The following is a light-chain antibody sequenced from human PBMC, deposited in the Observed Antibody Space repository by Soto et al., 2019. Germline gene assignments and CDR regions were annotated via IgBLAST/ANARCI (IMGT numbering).Light chain of an antibody. CDR1: QSVSSN. CDR3: QHYNNWPPMYT. Sequence: EIVMTQSPGTLSVSPGERATLSCRASQSVSSNLDWYQQKPGQAPRLLIYGASTRATGISARFSGSGSGTEFTLTISSLQSEDFAVYYCQHYNNWPPMYTFGQGTKLEIK. V-gene: IGKV3-15*01. CDR2: GAS. J-gene: IGKJ2*01.